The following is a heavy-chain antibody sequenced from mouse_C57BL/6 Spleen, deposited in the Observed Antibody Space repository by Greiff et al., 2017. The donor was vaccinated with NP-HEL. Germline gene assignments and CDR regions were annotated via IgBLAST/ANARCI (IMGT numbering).Heavy chain of an antibody. J-gene: IGHJ2*01. D-gene: IGHD1-1*01. CDR2: FHPYNDDT. Sequence: VQLHQSGAELVKPGASVKMSCKASGYTFTTYPIEWMKQNHGQSLEWIGNFHPYNDDTKYNEKFKGKATLTVEKSSSTVYLELSRLTSDDSAVYYCARRLYYYGSSEYYFDYWGKGTTLTVSS. CDR1: GYTFTTYP. V-gene: IGHV1-47*01. CDR3: ARRLYYYGSSEYYFDY.